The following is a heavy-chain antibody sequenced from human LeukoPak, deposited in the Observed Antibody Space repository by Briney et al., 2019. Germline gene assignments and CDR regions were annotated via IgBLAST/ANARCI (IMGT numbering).Heavy chain of an antibody. J-gene: IGHJ5*02. V-gene: IGHV4-61*02. Sequence: SETLSLTCTVSGGSISGGSYYWSWNRQPAGKGLECIGRIYTSGSTNYNPSLKSRVTISVDTSKNQFSLKLSSVTAADTAVYYCAGTSLVPAAPNWFDPWGPGTLVTVSS. D-gene: IGHD2-2*01. CDR2: IYTSGST. CDR1: GGSISGGSYY. CDR3: AGTSLVPAAPNWFDP.